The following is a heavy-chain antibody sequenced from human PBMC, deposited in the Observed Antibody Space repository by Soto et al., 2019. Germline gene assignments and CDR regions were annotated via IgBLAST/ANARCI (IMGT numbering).Heavy chain of an antibody. Sequence: QVQLMQSGAEVRRPGTSMRISCTTSGYNFNTYGIIWVRQAPGQGLEWMGWISGYNAYTKYAQNFEHRVTLSTDPSTSTAFLELRNLRSGDTALYFCARDRDYSHTDADIDYWGQGTLVTVSS. D-gene: IGHD3-16*01. CDR1: GYNFNTYG. V-gene: IGHV1-18*01. CDR3: ARDRDYSHTDADIDY. J-gene: IGHJ4*02. CDR2: ISGYNAYT.